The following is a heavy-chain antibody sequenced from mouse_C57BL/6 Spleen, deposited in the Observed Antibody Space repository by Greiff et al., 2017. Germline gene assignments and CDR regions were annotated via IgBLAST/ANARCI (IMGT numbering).Heavy chain of an antibody. CDR2: IYPGDGDT. CDR3: ARTAGCSYYYAMDY. V-gene: IGHV1-82*01. J-gene: IGHJ4*01. D-gene: IGHD1-2*01. Sequence: QVQLQQSGPELVKPGASVKISCKASGYAFSSSWMNWVKQRPGKGLEWIGRIYPGDGDTNYNGKFKGKATLTADKSSSTAYMQLSSLTSEDSAVYFCARTAGCSYYYAMDYWGQGTSVTVSS. CDR1: GYAFSSSW.